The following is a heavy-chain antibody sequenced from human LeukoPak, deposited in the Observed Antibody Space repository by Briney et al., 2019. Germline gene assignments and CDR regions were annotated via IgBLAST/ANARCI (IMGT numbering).Heavy chain of an antibody. CDR1: GYTFTDYY. Sequence: GASVKVSCKASGYTFTDYYIYWVRQAHGQGLEWMGWINPISGGTNYAQKFQGRVTMTWDTSITTAYMEVSRLRSDDTAMYYCARGGGWFEYYFDYWGQGTLVTVSS. D-gene: IGHD3-10*01. V-gene: IGHV1-2*02. CDR3: ARGGGWFEYYFDY. J-gene: IGHJ4*02. CDR2: INPISGGT.